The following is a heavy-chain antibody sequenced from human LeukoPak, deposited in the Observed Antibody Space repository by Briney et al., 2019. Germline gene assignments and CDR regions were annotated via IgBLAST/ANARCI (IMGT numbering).Heavy chain of an antibody. J-gene: IGHJ4*02. Sequence: GGSLRLSCAASGFTFSSYAMHWVRQAPGKGLEWVAVISYDGSNKYYADSVKGRFTISRDNSKNTLYLQMNSLRAEDTAVYYCARPDPGHWGQGTLVTVPS. CDR3: ARPDPGH. D-gene: IGHD1-14*01. CDR2: ISYDGSNK. CDR1: GFTFSSYA. V-gene: IGHV3-30-3*01.